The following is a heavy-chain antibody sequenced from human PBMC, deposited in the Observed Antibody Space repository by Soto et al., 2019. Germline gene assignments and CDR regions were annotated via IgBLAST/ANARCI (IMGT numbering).Heavy chain of an antibody. D-gene: IGHD6-13*01. J-gene: IGHJ4*02. V-gene: IGHV3-33*01. CDR2: IWYDGSNK. Sequence: GGSLRLSCAASGFTFSSYGMHWVRQAPGKGLEWVAVIWYDGSNKYYADSVKGRFTISRDNSKNTLYLQMNSLRAEDTAVYYCARKGIPRSRDFDYWGQGTLVTVSS. CDR1: GFTFSSYG. CDR3: ARKGIPRSRDFDY.